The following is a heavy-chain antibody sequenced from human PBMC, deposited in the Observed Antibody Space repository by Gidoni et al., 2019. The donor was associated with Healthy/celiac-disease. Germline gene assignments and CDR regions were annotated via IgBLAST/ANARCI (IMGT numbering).Heavy chain of an antibody. J-gene: IGHJ3*02. V-gene: IGHV4-39*01. D-gene: IGHD3-3*01. CDR2: IYYSGST. Sequence: QLQLQESGPGLVKPSETLSLTCTVSGGSISSSSYYWGWIRQPPGKGLEWIGSIYYSGSTYYNPSLKSRVTISVDTSKNQFSLKLSSVTAADTAVYYCARLNDFWSGYYVYAFDIWGQGTMVTVPS. CDR1: GGSISSSSYY. CDR3: ARLNDFWSGYYVYAFDI.